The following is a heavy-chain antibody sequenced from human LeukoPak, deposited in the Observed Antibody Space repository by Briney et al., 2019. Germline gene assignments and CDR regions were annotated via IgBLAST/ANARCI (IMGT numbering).Heavy chain of an antibody. CDR2: IYYSGSS. D-gene: IGHD3-22*01. V-gene: IGHV4-31*03. Sequence: SQTLSLTCTVSGGSIISGGYYWSWIRQHPGKGLEWIGYIYYSGSSYYNPSLKGRVAISVDTSKNQFSLKLNSVTPADTAVYYCATLYDCSGYFGYWGQGTLVTVSS. CDR1: GGSIISGGYY. CDR3: ATLYDCSGYFGY. J-gene: IGHJ4*02.